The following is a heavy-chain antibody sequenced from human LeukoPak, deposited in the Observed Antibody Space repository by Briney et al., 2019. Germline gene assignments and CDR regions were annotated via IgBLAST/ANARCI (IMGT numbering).Heavy chain of an antibody. J-gene: IGHJ4*02. D-gene: IGHD3-10*01. CDR3: ARERRSAGSFDY. CDR1: GFIFSTHS. CDR2: ISSSGDYV. Sequence: PGGSLRLSCATSGFIFSTHSMNWVRQAPGKGLEWVASISSSGDYVYHADSVKGRFTISRDNAKNSLFLQLNSLRVEDTAVYYCARERRSAGSFDYWGRGTLVTVS. V-gene: IGHV3-21*01.